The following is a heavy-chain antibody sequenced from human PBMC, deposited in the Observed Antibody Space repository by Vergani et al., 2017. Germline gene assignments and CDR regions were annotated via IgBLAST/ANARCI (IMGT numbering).Heavy chain of an antibody. Sequence: QVQLVQSGAEVKKPGASVKVSCKASGYTFTSYYMHWVRQAPGQGLEWMGIINLSGGSTSNAQKFQGRVTMTRDTSTSKVYMERSSLRSEDTAVYYWAGTVYYYDSSGYYYLFDPWGQGTLVTVSS. CDR2: INLSGGST. V-gene: IGHV1-46*01. J-gene: IGHJ5*02. D-gene: IGHD3-22*01. CDR3: AGTVYYYDSSGYYYLFDP. CDR1: GYTFTSYY.